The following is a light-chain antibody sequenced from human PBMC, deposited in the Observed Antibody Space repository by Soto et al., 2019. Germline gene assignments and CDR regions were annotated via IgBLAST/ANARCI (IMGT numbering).Light chain of an antibody. CDR1: TSKIGAGYD. CDR3: QSYDSSLSLFV. V-gene: IGLV1-40*01. CDR2: GNS. J-gene: IGLJ1*01. Sequence: SVLTQPPSMSWAPGQRITISRTWSTSKIGAGYDVHWYQQLPGTAPKLLIYGNSNRPSGVPDRFSGSKSGTSASLAITGLQAEDEADYYCQSYDSSLSLFVFGTGTKVTVL.